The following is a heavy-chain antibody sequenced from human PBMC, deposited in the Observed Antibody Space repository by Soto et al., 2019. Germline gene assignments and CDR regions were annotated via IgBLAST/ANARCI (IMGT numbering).Heavy chain of an antibody. CDR3: ARAYGGYADY. V-gene: IGHV4-59*01. CDR1: GGSSSSYY. Sequence: PSETLSLTCTVSGGSSSSYYWSWIRQPPGKGLEWIGYIYYSGSTNYNPSLKSRVTISVDTSKNQFSLKLSSVTAADTAVYYCARAYGGYADYWGQGALVTVSP. J-gene: IGHJ4*02. D-gene: IGHD5-12*01. CDR2: IYYSGST.